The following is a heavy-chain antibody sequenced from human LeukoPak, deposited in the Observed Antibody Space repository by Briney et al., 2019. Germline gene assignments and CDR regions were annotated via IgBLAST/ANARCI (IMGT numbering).Heavy chain of an antibody. CDR3: ARDLMT. CDR1: GGSFSGKY. Sequence: SETLSLTCAFYGGSFSGKYWTWIRQPPGKGLEWIGEITHSGSTYYNPSLKSRVTISVDTSKNQFSLKLNSMTAADTAVYYCARDLMTWGQGTLVTVSS. J-gene: IGHJ4*02. V-gene: IGHV4-34*01. CDR2: ITHSGST.